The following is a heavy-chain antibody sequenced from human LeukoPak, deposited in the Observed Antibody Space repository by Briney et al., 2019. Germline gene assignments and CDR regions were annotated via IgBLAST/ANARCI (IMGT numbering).Heavy chain of an antibody. CDR1: GYTFTSYG. CDR3: VRDGEGAGISVNYWFDP. Sequence: ASVKVSCKASGYTFTSYGISWVRQAPGQGLEWMGWISAYNGNTNYAQKLQGRVTMTTDTSTSTAYMELRSLRSEDTAVYYCVRDGEGAGISVNYWFDPWGQGTLVTVSS. J-gene: IGHJ5*02. D-gene: IGHD6-13*01. V-gene: IGHV1-18*01. CDR2: ISAYNGNT.